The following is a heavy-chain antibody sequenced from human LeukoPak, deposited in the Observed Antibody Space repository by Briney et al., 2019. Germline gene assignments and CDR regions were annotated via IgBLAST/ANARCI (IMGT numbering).Heavy chain of an antibody. V-gene: IGHV3-74*01. CDR3: ARGRGYIYGYAFDY. J-gene: IGHJ4*02. Sequence: GRSLRLSCAASGFTFRSYWMHWVSQDPGKGLVWVSRINSDGSTTTYADSVKGRFTISRDNAKNTLYLQMNSLRAVDTAVYYCARGRGYIYGYAFDYWGQGTLVTFSS. CDR2: INSDGSTT. D-gene: IGHD5-18*01. CDR1: GFTFRSYW.